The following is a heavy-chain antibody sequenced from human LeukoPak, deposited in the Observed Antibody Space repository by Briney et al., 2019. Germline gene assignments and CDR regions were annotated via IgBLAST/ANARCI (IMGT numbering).Heavy chain of an antibody. CDR2: ISYNEGST. J-gene: IGHJ4*02. Sequence: GGSLRLSCAASGFTFNYYAMSWVRQAPGKGLEWVSGISYNEGSTYYTDSVKVRFTISRDNTNNTVYLRMNNLRPDDTAVYFCARHASFIPYWGQGTLVTVSS. CDR1: GFTFNYYA. V-gene: IGHV3-23*01. CDR3: ARHASFIPY. D-gene: IGHD2-2*01.